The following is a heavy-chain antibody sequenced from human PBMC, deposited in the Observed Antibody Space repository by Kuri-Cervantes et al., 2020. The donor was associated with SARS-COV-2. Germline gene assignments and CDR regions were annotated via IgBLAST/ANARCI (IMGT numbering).Heavy chain of an antibody. CDR2: ISYDGSNK. V-gene: IGHV3-30-3*01. CDR3: AIPNWTYYYDSSGDWAPDY. D-gene: IGHD3-22*01. J-gene: IGHJ4*02. CDR1: GFTFSSYA. Sequence: GGSLRLSCAASGFTFSSYAMHWVRQAPGKGLEWVAIISYDGSNKYYADSVKGRFTISRDNSKNTLYLQMNSLRAEDTAVYYCAIPNWTYYYDSSGDWAPDYWGQGTLVTVSS.